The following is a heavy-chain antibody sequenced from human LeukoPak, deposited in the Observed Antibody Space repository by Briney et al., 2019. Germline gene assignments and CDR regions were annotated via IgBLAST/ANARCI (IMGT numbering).Heavy chain of an antibody. J-gene: IGHJ4*02. CDR2: IYSSGST. CDR3: ARHRYTSSSSYFDF. Sequence: SETLSLTCTVSGGSISGYYWTWIRQPPGKGLEWIGYIYSSGSTNYNPSLKSRVTISVDTSKNQFSLRLSSVTAADTAVYYCARHRYTSSSSYFDFWGQGTLVAVSS. V-gene: IGHV4-59*08. D-gene: IGHD6-6*01. CDR1: GGSISGYY.